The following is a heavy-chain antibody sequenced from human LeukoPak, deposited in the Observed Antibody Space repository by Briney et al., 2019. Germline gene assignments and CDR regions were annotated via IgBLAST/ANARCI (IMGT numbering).Heavy chain of an antibody. CDR3: ARDRPEYYYDSSGYYSDFDY. CDR1: GFTFSSYG. CDR2: IWYDGSKK. Sequence: GGSLRLSCAASGFTFSSYGMHWVRQAPGKGLEWVAVIWYDGSKKYYADSVKGRFTISRDNSKNTLYLQMNSLRAEDTAVYYCARDRPEYYYDSSGYYSDFDYWGQGTLVTVSS. D-gene: IGHD3-22*01. J-gene: IGHJ4*02. V-gene: IGHV3-33*01.